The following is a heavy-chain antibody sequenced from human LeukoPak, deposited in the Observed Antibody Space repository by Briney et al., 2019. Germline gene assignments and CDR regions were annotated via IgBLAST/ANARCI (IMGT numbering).Heavy chain of an antibody. CDR1: GGSISSSSYY. V-gene: IGHV4-39*01. CDR2: IYYSGST. Sequence: SETLSLTCTASGGSISSSSYYWGWIRQPPGKGLEWIGSIYYSGSTYYNPSLKSRVTISVDTSKNQFSLKLSSVTAADTAVYYCASLTLDSSGYYFDYWGQGTLVTVSS. D-gene: IGHD3-22*01. CDR3: ASLTLDSSGYYFDY. J-gene: IGHJ4*02.